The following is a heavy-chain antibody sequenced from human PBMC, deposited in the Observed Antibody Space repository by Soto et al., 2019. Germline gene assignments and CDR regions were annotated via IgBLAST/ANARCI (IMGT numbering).Heavy chain of an antibody. D-gene: IGHD2-21*02. CDR1: GGTFSSYA. CDR2: IIPIFGTA. V-gene: IGHV1-69*13. Sequence: SVKVSCKASGGTFSSYAISWVRQAPGQGLEWMGGIIPIFGTANYAQKFQGRVTITADESTSTAYMELSSLRSEDTAVYYCARVVETATGGYYCMDVWGQGTTVSVS. CDR3: ARVVETATGGYYCMDV. J-gene: IGHJ6*02.